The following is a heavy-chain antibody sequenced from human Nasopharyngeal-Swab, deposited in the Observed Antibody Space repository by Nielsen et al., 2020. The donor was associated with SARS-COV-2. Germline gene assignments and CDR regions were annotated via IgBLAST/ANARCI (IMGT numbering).Heavy chain of an antibody. CDR3: ARGRIAG. V-gene: IGHV3-30-3*01. Sequence: GESLKISCAASGFTFSSYAMHWVRQAPGKGLEWVAVISYDGSNKYYADSVKGRFTISRDNSKNTLYLQMNSLRAEDTAVYYCARGRIAGWGQGTLVTAPQ. J-gene: IGHJ4*02. D-gene: IGHD6-13*01. CDR2: ISYDGSNK. CDR1: GFTFSSYA.